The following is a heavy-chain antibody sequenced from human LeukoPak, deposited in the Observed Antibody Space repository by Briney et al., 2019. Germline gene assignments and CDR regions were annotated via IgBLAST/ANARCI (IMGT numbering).Heavy chain of an antibody. J-gene: IGHJ4*02. Sequence: GGSLRLSCAASGFTFSSYALNWVRQAPGKGLERVSIISGSGDNTYYADSVKGRFTISRDNSKNTLYLQMNSLRAEDTAVYYCAKPTSIAAYDPNCWGQGTLVTVSS. CDR2: ISGSGDNT. CDR3: AKPTSIAAYDPNC. D-gene: IGHD6-13*01. V-gene: IGHV3-23*01. CDR1: GFTFSSYA.